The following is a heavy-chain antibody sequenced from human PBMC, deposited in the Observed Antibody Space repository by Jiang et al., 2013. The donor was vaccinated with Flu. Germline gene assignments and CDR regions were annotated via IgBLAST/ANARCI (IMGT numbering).Heavy chain of an antibody. CDR3: AREVQLPNSSGFDY. D-gene: IGHD6-19*01. CDR2: INHSGST. V-gene: IGHV4-34*01. Sequence: HAPREGLEWIGEINHSGSTNYNPSLKSRVTISVDTSKNQFSLKLSSVTAADTAVYYCAREVQLPNSSGFDYWGQGTLVTVSS. J-gene: IGHJ4*02.